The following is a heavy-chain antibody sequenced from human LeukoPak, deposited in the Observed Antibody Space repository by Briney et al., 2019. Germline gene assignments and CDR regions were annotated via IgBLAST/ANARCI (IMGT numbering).Heavy chain of an antibody. V-gene: IGHV1-2*06. CDR2: INPTTGDT. Sequence: ASVKVSCKASGYTFIDYYIHWVRQAPGQGLEWMGRINPTTGDTDYAQKFQGKVSMTRDTSISTAYMDVSRLRSDDTAVNYCATLGEDNSDTPFDYWGQGTLVTVSS. CDR3: ATLGEDNSDTPFDY. CDR1: GYTFIDYY. J-gene: IGHJ4*02. D-gene: IGHD3-16*01.